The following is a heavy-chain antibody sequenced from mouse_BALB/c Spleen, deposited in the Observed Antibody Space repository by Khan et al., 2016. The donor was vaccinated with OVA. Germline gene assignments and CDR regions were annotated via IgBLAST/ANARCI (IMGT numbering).Heavy chain of an antibody. D-gene: IGHD2-3*01. CDR3: ARDDNYAMDY. CDR1: GYSITSDYA. V-gene: IGHV3-2*02. CDR2: INYSGSA. Sequence: QLEESGPGLVKPSQSLSLTCTVTGYSITSDYAWNWIRQFPGNKLEWMGYINYSGSANYNPALKSRISITRDTSKNQFFLQLNSVTTADSATYYCARDDNYAMDYWGQGTSVTVSS. J-gene: IGHJ4*01.